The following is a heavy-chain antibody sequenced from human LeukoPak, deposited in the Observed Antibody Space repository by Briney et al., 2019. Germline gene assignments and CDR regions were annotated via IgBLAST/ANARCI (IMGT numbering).Heavy chain of an antibody. J-gene: IGHJ6*03. Sequence: SETLSLTCTVSGGSISSGSYYWSWIRQPAGKGLEWIGRIYTSGSTNYNPSLKSRVTISVDTSKNQFSLKLSSVTAADTAEYYCARASAAAGDYYYYYMDVWGKGTTVTVSS. V-gene: IGHV4-61*02. CDR2: IYTSGST. CDR1: GGSISSGSYY. D-gene: IGHD6-13*01. CDR3: ARASAAAGDYYYYYMDV.